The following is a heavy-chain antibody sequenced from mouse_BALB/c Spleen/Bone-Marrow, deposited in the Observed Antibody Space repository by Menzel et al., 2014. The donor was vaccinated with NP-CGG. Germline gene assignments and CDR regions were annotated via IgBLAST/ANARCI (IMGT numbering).Heavy chain of an antibody. V-gene: IGHV1S16*01. CDR2: INPSNGGT. Sequence: VKLQESGAELVKPGASVKLSRKASGYTFTSYYMYWVKQRPGQGLEWIGEINPSNGGTNFNEKFKSKATLTVDKSSSTAYMQLSSLTSEDSAVYYCTRGRRDAMDYWGQGTSVTVSS. CDR3: TRGRRDAMDY. J-gene: IGHJ4*01. CDR1: GYTFTSYY.